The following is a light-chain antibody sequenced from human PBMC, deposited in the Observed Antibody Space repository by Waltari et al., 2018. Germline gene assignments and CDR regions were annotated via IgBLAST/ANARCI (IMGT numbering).Light chain of an antibody. J-gene: IGLJ1*01. CDR3: QSADSSGTYKV. Sequence: SYELTQPPSVSVSPGQTARITCSGAALPKQYAYWYQQKPGQAPVLVIYKDNERPSGIPERFSGSSSGTTVTLTISGVQAEDEADYYCQSADSSGTYKVFGTGTKVTVL. CDR2: KDN. V-gene: IGLV3-25*03. CDR1: ALPKQY.